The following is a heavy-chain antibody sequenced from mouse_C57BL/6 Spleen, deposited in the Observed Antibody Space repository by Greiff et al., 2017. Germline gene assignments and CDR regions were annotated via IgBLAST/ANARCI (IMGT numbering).Heavy chain of an antibody. J-gene: IGHJ1*03. CDR3: ARREYFDV. Sequence: EVQGVESGGDLVKPGGSLKLSCAASGFTFSSYGMSWVRQTPDKRLEWVATISSGGSYTYYPDSVKGRFTISRDNAKNTQYMQMSSLKSEDTAMYYCARREYFDVWGTGTTVTVSS. CDR2: ISSGGSYT. CDR1: GFTFSSYG. V-gene: IGHV5-6*01.